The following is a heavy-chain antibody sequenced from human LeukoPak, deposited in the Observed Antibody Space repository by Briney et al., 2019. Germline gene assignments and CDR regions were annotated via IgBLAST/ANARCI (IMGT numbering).Heavy chain of an antibody. V-gene: IGHV3-7*01. Sequence: PGGSLRLSCAASGSTISTYWMSWVRQAPGKGLEWVANIKQDGSDKYYVDSVKGRFTISRDNAKNSLSLQMNGLRAEDKAVYYCATVRSGYVFDYWGQGTLVTVSS. D-gene: IGHD3-3*01. CDR1: GSTISTYW. CDR2: IKQDGSDK. CDR3: ATVRSGYVFDY. J-gene: IGHJ4*02.